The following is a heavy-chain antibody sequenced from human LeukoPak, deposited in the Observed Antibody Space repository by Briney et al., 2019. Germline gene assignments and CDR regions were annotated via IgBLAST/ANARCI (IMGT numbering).Heavy chain of an antibody. Sequence: ASVKVSCKASGYTCTGYYMHWVRQAPGQGLEWMGWINPNSGGTNYAQKFQGRVTMTRDTSISTAYKELSRLRSDDTAVYYCARGGDGYNAFNWFDPWGQGTLVTVSS. V-gene: IGHV1-2*02. CDR1: GYTCTGYY. CDR3: ARGGDGYNAFNWFDP. D-gene: IGHD5-24*01. CDR2: INPNSGGT. J-gene: IGHJ5*02.